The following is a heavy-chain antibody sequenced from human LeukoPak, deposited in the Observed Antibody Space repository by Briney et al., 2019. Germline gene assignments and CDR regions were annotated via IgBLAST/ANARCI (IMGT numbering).Heavy chain of an antibody. J-gene: IGHJ4*02. V-gene: IGHV3-15*01. CDR3: TTDLSEGATAYYFDY. D-gene: IGHD5-12*01. CDR2: IKSKTDGGTT. Sequence: GGSLRLSCAASGFTFSNAWMSWVRQAPGKGLEWVGRIKSKTDGGTTDYAAPVKGRFTISRDDSKNTLYLQMNSLKTEDTAVYYCTTDLSEGATAYYFDYWGQGTLVTVSS. CDR1: GFTFSNAW.